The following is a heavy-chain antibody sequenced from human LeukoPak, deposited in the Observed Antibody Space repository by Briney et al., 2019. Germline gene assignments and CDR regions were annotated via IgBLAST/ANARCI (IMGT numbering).Heavy chain of an antibody. CDR1: GGSISSSSYY. CDR3: ARHDYYGSGSYSYFQN. J-gene: IGHJ1*01. CDR2: IYYSGRT. V-gene: IGHV4-39*01. D-gene: IGHD3-10*01. Sequence: SETLSLTCTVSGGSISSSSYYWGWIRQPPGKGLEWIGSIYYSGRTFYNPSLKSRVTISVDTSKNQFFLKLSSVTAADTAVYYCARHDYYGSGSYSYFQNWGQGTLVTVSS.